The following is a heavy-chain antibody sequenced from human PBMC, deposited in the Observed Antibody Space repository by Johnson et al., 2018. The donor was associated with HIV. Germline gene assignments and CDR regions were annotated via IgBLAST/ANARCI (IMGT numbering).Heavy chain of an antibody. CDR1: GFNVISNY. V-gene: IGHV3-66*03. Sequence: EVQLVESGGGLIQRGGSLRLSCAASGFNVISNYMSWVRQAPGKGLEWVSLIYTGGRTYYADSVEGRFTISRDNFKNTLYLQMNSLRDEDTAVYYCATGVGAKTLTDAFDIWGQGTMGTVSS. D-gene: IGHD1-26*01. J-gene: IGHJ3*02. CDR2: IYTGGRT. CDR3: ATGVGAKTLTDAFDI.